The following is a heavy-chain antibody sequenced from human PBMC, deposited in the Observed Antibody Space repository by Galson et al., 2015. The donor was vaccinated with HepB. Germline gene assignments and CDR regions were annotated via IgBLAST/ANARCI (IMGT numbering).Heavy chain of an antibody. CDR3: AKGWEAAAGTNGMDV. V-gene: IGHV3-23*01. CDR1: GFTFSSYA. D-gene: IGHD6-13*01. Sequence: SLRLSCAASGFTFSSYAMTWVRQASAKGLEWVSTISGSGTTTYYADSMKGRFTMSRDNSKNTVYLQMNSLRVEDTALYYCAKGWEAAAGTNGMDVWGQGTTVTVFS. J-gene: IGHJ6*02. CDR2: ISGSGTTT.